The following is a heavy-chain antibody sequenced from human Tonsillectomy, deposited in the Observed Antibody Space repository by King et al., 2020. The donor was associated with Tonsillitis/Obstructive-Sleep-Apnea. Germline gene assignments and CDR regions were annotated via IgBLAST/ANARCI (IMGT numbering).Heavy chain of an antibody. CDR2: INPSGGST. V-gene: IGHV1-46*01. Sequence: QLVQSGAEVKKPGASVKVSCKASGYTFTSYYMHWVRQAPGQGLEWMEIINPSGGSTSYAQKFQGRVTMTRDTSTSTVYMELSSLRSEDTAVYYCARDLGSDSNYDFWSGYSNYYYYYMDVWGKGTTVTVSS. J-gene: IGHJ6*03. CDR1: GYTFTSYY. D-gene: IGHD3-3*01. CDR3: ARDLGSDSNYDFWSGYSNYYYYYMDV.